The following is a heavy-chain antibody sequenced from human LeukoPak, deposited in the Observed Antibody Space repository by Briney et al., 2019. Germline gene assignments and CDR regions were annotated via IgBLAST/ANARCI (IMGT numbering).Heavy chain of an antibody. CDR2: MNPNSGNT. CDR1: GYTFTSYD. V-gene: IGHV1-8*01. J-gene: IGHJ4*02. D-gene: IGHD3/OR15-3a*01. CDR3: ATLDRPSGLDYFDY. Sequence: ASVKVSCKASGYTFTSYDINWVRQATGQGLEWMGWMNPNSGNTGYAQKFQGRVTMTRNTSISTAYMELRSLRSEDTAVYYCATLDRPSGLDYFDYWGQGTLVTVSS.